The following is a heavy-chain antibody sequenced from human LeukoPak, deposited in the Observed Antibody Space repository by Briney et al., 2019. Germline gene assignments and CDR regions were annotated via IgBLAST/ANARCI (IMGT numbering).Heavy chain of an antibody. V-gene: IGHV3-23*01. CDR2: ISGSGGSK. J-gene: IGHJ4*02. Sequence: GGSLRLSCAASGFTFSSYAMSWVRQATGKRLEWDSAISGSGGSKYYADSVKGRFTISRDNSKNTLYLQMNSLRAEDTAVYYCAEPGAYGSGSYTENWGQGTLVTVSS. D-gene: IGHD3-10*01. CDR3: AEPGAYGSGSYTEN. CDR1: GFTFSSYA.